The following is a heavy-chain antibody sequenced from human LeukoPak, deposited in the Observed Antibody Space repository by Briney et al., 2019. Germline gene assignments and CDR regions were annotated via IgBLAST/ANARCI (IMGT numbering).Heavy chain of an antibody. V-gene: IGHV4-59*01. Sequence: SETLSLTCTVSGGSITHYYWTWIRQPPGKTLEWIGYSYYSGSTKYNPSLKSRVTISVDTSNNQFSLNLRSVTAADTAVYYCATTTSGGDAFDIWGQGTIPSLQ. CDR1: GGSITHYY. D-gene: IGHD1-26*01. CDR2: SYYSGST. CDR3: ATTTSGGDAFDI. J-gene: IGHJ3*02.